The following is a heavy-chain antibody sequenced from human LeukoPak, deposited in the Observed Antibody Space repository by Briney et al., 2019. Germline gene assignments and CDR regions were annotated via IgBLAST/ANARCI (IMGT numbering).Heavy chain of an antibody. Sequence: ASVKVSCKASGYTCTGYYMHWVRQAPGQGLEWMGWINPNSGGTNYAQKFQGRVTMTRDTSISTAYMELSRLRSDDTAVYYCASFTMIKDYYFDYWGQGTLVTVSS. CDR3: ASFTMIKDYYFDY. CDR2: INPNSGGT. CDR1: GYTCTGYY. V-gene: IGHV1-2*02. J-gene: IGHJ4*02. D-gene: IGHD3-22*01.